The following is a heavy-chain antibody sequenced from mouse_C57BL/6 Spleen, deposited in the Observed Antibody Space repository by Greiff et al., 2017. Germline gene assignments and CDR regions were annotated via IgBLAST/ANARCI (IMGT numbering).Heavy chain of an antibody. V-gene: IGHV3-6*01. D-gene: IGHD2-4*01. CDR2: ISYDGSN. CDR1: GYSITSGYY. CDR3: ARGSRDYDGNYFDY. Sequence: VQLKESGPGLVKPSQSLSLTCSVTGYSITSGYYWNWIRQFPGNKLEWMGYISYDGSNNYNPSLKNRISITRDTSKNQFFLKLNSVTTEDTATYYCARGSRDYDGNYFDYWGQGTTLTVSS. J-gene: IGHJ2*01.